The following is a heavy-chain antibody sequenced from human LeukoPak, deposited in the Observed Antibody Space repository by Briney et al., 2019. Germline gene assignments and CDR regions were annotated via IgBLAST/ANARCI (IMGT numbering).Heavy chain of an antibody. CDR3: ARVRGPYYYDSSGYYNRYYFDY. D-gene: IGHD3-22*01. CDR2: MNPKSGNT. V-gene: IGHV1-8*01. CDR1: GYTFTSYD. J-gene: IGHJ4*02. Sequence: ASVKVCCKASGYTFTSYDINWVRQATGQGLEWMGWMNPKSGNTGYAQKFQGRVTMTRNTSISTAYMELSSLRSEDTAVYYCARVRGPYYYDSSGYYNRYYFDYWGQGTLVTVSS.